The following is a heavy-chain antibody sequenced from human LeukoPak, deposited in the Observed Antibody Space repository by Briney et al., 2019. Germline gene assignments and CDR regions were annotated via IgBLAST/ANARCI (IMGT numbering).Heavy chain of an antibody. CDR2: INSDGIST. V-gene: IGHV3-74*01. J-gene: IGHJ4*02. Sequence: GGSLRLSCAASGFTFSNYWMHWARQAPGKGLVWVSRINSDGISTGYADSVKGRFTVSRDNAKKTLYLQMNSLRVEDTAVYYCARDVGNFDYWGQGTLVTVSS. CDR1: GFTFSNYW. CDR3: ARDVGNFDY.